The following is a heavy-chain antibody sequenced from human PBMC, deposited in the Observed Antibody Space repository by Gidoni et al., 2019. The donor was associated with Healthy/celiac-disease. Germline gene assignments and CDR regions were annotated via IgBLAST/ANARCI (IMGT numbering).Heavy chain of an antibody. CDR1: GFTFDDYA. CDR2: LSWNSGSI. Sequence: EVQLVESGGGLVQPGRSLRLSCAASGFTFDDYAMHWVRQAPGKGLEWVSGLSWNSGSIGYADSVKGRFTISRDNAKNSLYLQMNSLRAEDTALYYCAKGKGIAAAGTLDYWGQGTLVTVSS. CDR3: AKGKGIAAAGTLDY. V-gene: IGHV3-9*01. D-gene: IGHD6-13*01. J-gene: IGHJ4*02.